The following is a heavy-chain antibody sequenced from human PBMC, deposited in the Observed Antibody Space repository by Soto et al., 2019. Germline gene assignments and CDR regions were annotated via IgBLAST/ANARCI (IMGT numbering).Heavy chain of an antibody. CDR1: GYTFTSYG. CDR3: ARDRSSSDY. D-gene: IGHD6-6*01. Sequence: QVQLVQSGAEVKKPGASVKISCKASGYTFTSYGISWVRQAPGQGLEWMGWISVCNGDTDYAQNFRDRLTVTTDTSTSTVYMELRSLRSDDTGVYYCARDRSSSDYWGQGTLVTVSS. V-gene: IGHV1-18*01. J-gene: IGHJ4*02. CDR2: ISVCNGDT.